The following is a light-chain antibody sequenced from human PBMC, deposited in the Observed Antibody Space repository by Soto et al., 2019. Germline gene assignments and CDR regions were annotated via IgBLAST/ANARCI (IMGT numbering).Light chain of an antibody. CDR3: EQYVTSPPAYY. Sequence: EIVLTQSPGTLSLSPGERATLSCTASQSISSSYSAWYQQKPGQAPRLLLYRASSRATGIPDRFSGSGSGPGFSLTISRLAPQDFAVYYCEQYVTSPPAYYFSQRTKLDIK. V-gene: IGKV3-20*01. CDR2: RAS. CDR1: QSISSSY. J-gene: IGKJ2*01.